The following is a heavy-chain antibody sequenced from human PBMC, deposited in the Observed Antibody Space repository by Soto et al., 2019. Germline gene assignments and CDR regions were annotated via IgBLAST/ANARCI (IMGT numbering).Heavy chain of an antibody. J-gene: IGHJ4*02. CDR1: GFTVSSNY. CDR3: ARAKGYSYGSGY. V-gene: IGHV3-53*01. Sequence: GGSLRLSCAASGFTVSSNYMSWVRQAPGKGLEWVSVIYSGGSTYYADSVKGRFTISRDNSKNTLYLQMNSLRAEDTAVYYCARAKGYSYGSGYWGQGTLVTVSS. CDR2: IYSGGST. D-gene: IGHD5-18*01.